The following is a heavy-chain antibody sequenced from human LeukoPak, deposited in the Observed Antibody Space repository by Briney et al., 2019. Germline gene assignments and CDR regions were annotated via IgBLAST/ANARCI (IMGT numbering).Heavy chain of an antibody. V-gene: IGHV4-61*08. D-gene: IGHD2-15*01. CDR2: IYYSGST. CDR3: ARQREYCSGVSCYSDVFDI. Sequence: SETLSLTCTVSGGSISSGDYYWNWIRQPPGKGLECIGYIYYSGSTNYNPSLKSRVTISVDTSKNQFSLRLSSVTAADTAVYYCARQREYCSGVSCYSDVFDIWGQGTMVTVSS. J-gene: IGHJ3*02. CDR1: GGSISSGDYY.